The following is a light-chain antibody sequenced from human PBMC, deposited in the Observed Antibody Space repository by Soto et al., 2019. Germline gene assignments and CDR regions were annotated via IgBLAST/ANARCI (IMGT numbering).Light chain of an antibody. V-gene: IGKV3-20*01. CDR2: GAS. CDR1: QSVSSSY. CDR3: LQYGSSTYT. Sequence: EIVLTQSPGTLSLSPGERATLSCRASQSVSSSYLAWYQQKPGQAPRPLIYGASSRATGIPDRFSVRGSGTDFTLTISRLEPEDFAVYYCLQYGSSTYTFGQGTKLEIK. J-gene: IGKJ2*01.